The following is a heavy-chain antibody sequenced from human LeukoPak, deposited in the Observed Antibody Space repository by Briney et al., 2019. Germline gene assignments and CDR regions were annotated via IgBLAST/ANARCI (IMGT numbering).Heavy chain of an antibody. Sequence: GASLRLSCAASGFTFSSYAMSWVRQAPGKGLEWVSAISGSGGSTYYADSVKGRFTISRDNSKNTLYLQMNSLRAEDTAVYYCAKEPSDLYYYDSSGYYFDYWGQGTLVTVSS. D-gene: IGHD3-22*01. V-gene: IGHV3-23*01. CDR3: AKEPSDLYYYDSSGYYFDY. CDR1: GFTFSSYA. CDR2: ISGSGGST. J-gene: IGHJ4*02.